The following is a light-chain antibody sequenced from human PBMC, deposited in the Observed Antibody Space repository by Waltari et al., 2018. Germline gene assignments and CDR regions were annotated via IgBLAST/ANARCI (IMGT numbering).Light chain of an antibody. CDR1: SSDVGSYKL. V-gene: IGLV2-23*01. J-gene: IGLJ2*01. Sequence: QSALTQPASVSGSPGQSITISCTGTSSDVGSYKLVSWYQKHPGKAPRLMVYADSNRPSGSSNRFSGSKSGNTASLTISGLQAEDEAAYYCCSYAGSSTVKFGEGTYLTVL. CDR3: CSYAGSSTVK. CDR2: ADS.